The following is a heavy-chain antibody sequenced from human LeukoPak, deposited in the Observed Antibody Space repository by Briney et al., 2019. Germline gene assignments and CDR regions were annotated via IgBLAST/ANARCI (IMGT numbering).Heavy chain of an antibody. V-gene: IGHV4-34*01. CDR2: INHSGST. CDR3: ARGPGIAVAVDY. J-gene: IGHJ4*02. D-gene: IGHD6-19*01. CDR1: GGSFSGYY. Sequence: SETLSLTCAVYGGSFSGYYWSWIRQRPGKGLEWIGEINHSGSTNYNPSLKSRVTISVDTSKNQFSLKLSSVTAADTAVYYCARGPGIAVAVDYWGQGTLVTVSS.